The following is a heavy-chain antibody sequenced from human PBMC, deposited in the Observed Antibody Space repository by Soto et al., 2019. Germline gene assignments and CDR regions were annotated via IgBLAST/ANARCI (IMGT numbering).Heavy chain of an antibody. J-gene: IGHJ6*02. D-gene: IGHD6-13*01. CDR1: GGTFSSYA. Sequence: SVKVSCKASGGTFSSYAISWVRQAPGQGLEWMGGIIPIFGTANYAQKFQGRVTITADESTSTAYMELSSLRSEDTAAYYCARDWRKSEGIAAAGYLTDYGMDVWGQGTTVTVSS. CDR3: ARDWRKSEGIAAAGYLTDYGMDV. V-gene: IGHV1-69*13. CDR2: IIPIFGTA.